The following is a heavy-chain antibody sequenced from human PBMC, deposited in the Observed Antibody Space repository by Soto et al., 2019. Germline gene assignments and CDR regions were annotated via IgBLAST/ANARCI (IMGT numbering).Heavy chain of an antibody. V-gene: IGHV1-18*04. D-gene: IGHD5-18*01. CDR2: ISAYNGNT. J-gene: IGHJ4*02. Sequence: ASVKVSCKASGYTFTSYGISWVRQAPGQGLEWMGWISAYNGNTSYAQKLQGRVTMTTDTSTSTAYMELRSLRSDDTAVYYCARIDTAVVTYYFDYWGQGTLVTVSS. CDR3: ARIDTAVVTYYFDY. CDR1: GYTFTSYG.